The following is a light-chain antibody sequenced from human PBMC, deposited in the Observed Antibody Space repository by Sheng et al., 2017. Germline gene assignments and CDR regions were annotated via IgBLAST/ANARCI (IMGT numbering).Light chain of an antibody. V-gene: IGKV1-33*01. Sequence: DIQMTQSPSSLSASVGDRVTITCQASQDISNSLNWYQQKPGKAPKLLIYDASNLKTGGPSRFSGSGSGTNFIFTISSLQPEDIATYYCQQYENLPPTFGGGTEGGDQT. CDR1: QDISNS. CDR2: DAS. CDR3: QQYENLPPT. J-gene: IGKJ4*01.